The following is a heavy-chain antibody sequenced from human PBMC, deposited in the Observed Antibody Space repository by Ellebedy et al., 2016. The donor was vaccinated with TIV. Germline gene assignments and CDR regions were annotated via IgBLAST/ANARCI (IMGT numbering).Heavy chain of an antibody. Sequence: GSLRLSCAVYGGSFSGFYWTWIRQSPGKGLDWIGEINHSGSTNYNPSLKSRVTISVDPSKKQFSLKLSSVTAADTAVYYCARGIAVAGDAFDIWGQGTMVTVSS. CDR3: ARGIAVAGDAFDI. J-gene: IGHJ3*02. CDR1: GGSFSGFY. V-gene: IGHV4-34*01. CDR2: INHSGST. D-gene: IGHD6-19*01.